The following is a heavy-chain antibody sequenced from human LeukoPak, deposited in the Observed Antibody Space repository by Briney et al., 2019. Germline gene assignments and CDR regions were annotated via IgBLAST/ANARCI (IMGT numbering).Heavy chain of an antibody. V-gene: IGHV3-23*01. D-gene: IGHD3-10*01. J-gene: IGHJ4*02. Sequence: QPGGSLRLSCAASGFTFSSYAMSWVRQAPGKGLEWVSAISGSGGSTYYADSVRGRFTISRDNSKNTLYLQMNSLRAEDTAVYYCGKLPTVMRFGDLDYWGQGTLVTVSS. CDR3: GKLPTVMRFGDLDY. CDR1: GFTFSSYA. CDR2: ISGSGGST.